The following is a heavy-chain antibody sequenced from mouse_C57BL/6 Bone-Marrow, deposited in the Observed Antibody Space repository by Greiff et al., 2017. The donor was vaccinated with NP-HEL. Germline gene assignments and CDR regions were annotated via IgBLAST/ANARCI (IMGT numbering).Heavy chain of an antibody. CDR2: IYPGSGST. J-gene: IGHJ3*01. CDR1: GYTFTSYW. D-gene: IGHD3-2*02. Sequence: VKLQQPGAELVKPGASVKMSCKASGYTFTSYWITWVKQRPGQGLEWIGDIYPGSGSTNYNEKFKSKATLTVDTSSSTAYMQLSSLTSEDSAVYYCARRLRQLRLRKAYWGQGTLVTVSA. V-gene: IGHV1-55*01. CDR3: ARRLRQLRLRKAY.